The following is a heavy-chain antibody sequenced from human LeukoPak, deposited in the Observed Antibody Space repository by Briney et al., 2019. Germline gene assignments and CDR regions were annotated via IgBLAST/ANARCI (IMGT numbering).Heavy chain of an antibody. CDR3: ARGLRWSDY. D-gene: IGHD4-23*01. CDR2: LSNSGST. J-gene: IGHJ4*02. Sequence: SETLSLTCAVYGGPFSGYYWSWIRQPPGKGLEWIGYLSNSGSTDCNPSLKSRVTISSDTSKNHLSLKLNSVTAADTAVYYCARGLRWSDYWGQGTLVTVSS. V-gene: IGHV4-59*01. CDR1: GGPFSGYY.